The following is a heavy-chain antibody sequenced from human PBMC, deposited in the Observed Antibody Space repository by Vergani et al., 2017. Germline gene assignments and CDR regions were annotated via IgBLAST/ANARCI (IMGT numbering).Heavy chain of an antibody. D-gene: IGHD2-21*01. V-gene: IGHV1-46*02. CDR2: LNPTTGHT. CDR1: GYIFKNYY. Sequence: VQLVQSGAEVRKPGASVTVSCTASGYIFKNYYIHWLRQAPGQAFGWMGILNPTTGHTTSAQKFMGRVDMTRDPSTDTSTRTVQMTLSSLRSEDTAVYYCARSIGYCAGATCRAYYFDHWGQGTRVTVSS. J-gene: IGHJ5*02. CDR3: ARSIGYCAGATCRAYYFDH.